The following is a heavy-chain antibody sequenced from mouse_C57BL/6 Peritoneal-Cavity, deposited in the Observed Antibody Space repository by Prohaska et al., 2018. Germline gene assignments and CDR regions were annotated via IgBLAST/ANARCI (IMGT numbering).Heavy chain of an antibody. Sequence: MSCKASGYTFTSYTMHWVKQRPGQGLEWIGYIKPSSGYTKNNQKFKEKATLTADKSASTAYMQLSSLTSEDSAVYYRARSDITTVVADYWGQGTTLTVSS. CDR1: GYTFTSYT. D-gene: IGHD1-1*01. V-gene: IGHV1-4*01. J-gene: IGHJ2*01. CDR2: IKPSSGYT. CDR3: ARSDITTVVADY.